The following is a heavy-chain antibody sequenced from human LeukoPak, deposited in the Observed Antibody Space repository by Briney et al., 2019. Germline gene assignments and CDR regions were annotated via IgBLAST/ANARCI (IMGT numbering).Heavy chain of an antibody. D-gene: IGHD1-7*01. V-gene: IGHV4-59*01. Sequence: SETLSLTCSVSGVSINSFFWSWIRQSPGKALEWIGYINYSGTANYNPSLKSRVTISVDTPKNQFSLKLSSVTAADTAVYHCARDHNWNYEFDYWGQGTLVTVSS. CDR1: GVSINSFF. J-gene: IGHJ4*02. CDR2: INYSGTA. CDR3: ARDHNWNYEFDY.